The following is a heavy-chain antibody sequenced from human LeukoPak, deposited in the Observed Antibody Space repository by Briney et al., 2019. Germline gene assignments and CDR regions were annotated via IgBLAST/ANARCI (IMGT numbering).Heavy chain of an antibody. D-gene: IGHD6-19*01. J-gene: IGHJ4*02. CDR3: AKAAGYSSGWYSDY. CDR1: GFTFSSYW. V-gene: IGHV3-7*01. CDR2: IKQDGSEK. Sequence: PGGSLRLSCAASGFTFSSYWMSWVRQAPGKGLEWVANIKQDGSEKYYVDSVKGRFTISRDNAKNSLYLQMNSLRAEDTAVYYCAKAAGYSSGWYSDYWGQGTLVTVSS.